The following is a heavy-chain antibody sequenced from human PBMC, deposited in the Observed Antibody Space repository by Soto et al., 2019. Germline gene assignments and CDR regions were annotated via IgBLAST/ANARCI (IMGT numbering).Heavy chain of an antibody. CDR1: GGSFSGYC. V-gene: IGHV4-34*01. D-gene: IGHD6-13*01. CDR3: ARGRKAYSSSWYVD. Sequence: QVQLQQWGAGLLKPSETLSLNCAVYGGSFSGYCWSWIRQPPGKGLEWIGEINDSGGTNYNPSLKSRVSISVDTSKNQFSLNLSSVTAADTAVYYCARGRKAYSSSWYVDWGQGTLVTVSS. CDR2: INDSGGT. J-gene: IGHJ4*02.